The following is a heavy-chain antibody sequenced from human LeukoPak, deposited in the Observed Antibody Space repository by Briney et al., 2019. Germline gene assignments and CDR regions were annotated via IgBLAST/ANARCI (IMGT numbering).Heavy chain of an antibody. D-gene: IGHD3-10*01. J-gene: IGHJ6*02. CDR2: IIPILGIA. CDR3: AREEWEFDGMDV. CDR1: GGTFSSYT. V-gene: IGHV1-69*04. Sequence: ASVKASCKASGGTFSSYTISWVRQAPGQGLEWMGRIIPILGIANYAQKFQGRVTITADKSTSTAYMELSSLRSEDTAVYYCAREEWEFDGMDVWGQGTTVTVSS.